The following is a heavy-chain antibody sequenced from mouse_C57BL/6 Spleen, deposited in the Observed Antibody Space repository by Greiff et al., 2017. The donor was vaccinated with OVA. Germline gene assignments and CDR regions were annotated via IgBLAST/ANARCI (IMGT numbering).Heavy chain of an antibody. V-gene: IGHV1-26*01. CDR2: INPNNGGT. CDR1: GYTFTDYY. D-gene: IGHD6-1*01. Sequence: VQLQQSGPELVKPGASVKISCKASGYTFTDYYMNWVKQSHGKSLEWIGDINPNNGGTSYNQKFKGKATLTVDKSSSTAYMELRSLTSEDSAVYCCARSSPSYYFDYWGQGTTLTVSS. CDR3: ARSSPSYYFDY. J-gene: IGHJ2*01.